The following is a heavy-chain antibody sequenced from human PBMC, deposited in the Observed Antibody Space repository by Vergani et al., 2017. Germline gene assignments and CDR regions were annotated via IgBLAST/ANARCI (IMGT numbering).Heavy chain of an antibody. Sequence: QVQLLQSGAEVKKPGSSVKVSCKASGGTFSSYAISWVRQAPGQGLEWMGRIIPIFGTANYAQKFQGRVTITADESTSAAYMELSSLRTEDTAVYYCAGGTSQGAYYYDSSGYVYWGQGTLVTVSS. CDR1: GGTFSSYA. D-gene: IGHD3-22*01. CDR3: AGGTSQGAYYYDSSGYVY. J-gene: IGHJ4*02. V-gene: IGHV1-69*13. CDR2: IIPIFGTA.